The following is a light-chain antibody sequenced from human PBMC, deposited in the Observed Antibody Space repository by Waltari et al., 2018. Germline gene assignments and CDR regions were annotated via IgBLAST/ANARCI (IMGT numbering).Light chain of an antibody. Sequence: EIVMTQSPATLSVSPGERVTLSCRASQSVSSNLAWYQQKPGQAPRLLIYGASTRATGIPGRFSGSGSGTDFTLTISSLQSEDFAVYCCQHYNNWPPWTFGQGTKVEIK. CDR1: QSVSSN. V-gene: IGKV3-15*01. CDR2: GAS. J-gene: IGKJ1*01. CDR3: QHYNNWPPWT.